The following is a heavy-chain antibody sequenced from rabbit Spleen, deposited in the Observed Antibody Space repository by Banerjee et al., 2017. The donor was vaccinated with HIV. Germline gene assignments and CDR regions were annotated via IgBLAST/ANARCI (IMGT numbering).Heavy chain of an antibody. CDR3: ARDLDGVIGWNFGW. V-gene: IGHV1S47*01. J-gene: IGHJ6*01. CDR1: GFDFSSYG. D-gene: IGHD4-1*01. Sequence: QEKLVESGGGLVQPGGSLKLSCKASGFDFSSYGVSWVRQTPGKGLEWIGYIEPIFGRTYYASWVDGRFTISRDNAQNTVFLQMTSLTAADTATYFCARDLDGVIGWNFGWWGPGTLVTVS. CDR2: IEPIFGRT.